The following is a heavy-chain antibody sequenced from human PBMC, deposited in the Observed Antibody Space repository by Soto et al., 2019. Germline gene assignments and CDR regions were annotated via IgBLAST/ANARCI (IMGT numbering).Heavy chain of an antibody. CDR3: ARDIASRRFDY. CDR1: GFTFRNHG. CDR2: IWYDGSDE. Sequence: GGSLRLSCAASGFTFRNHGMHWVRQAPGKGLEWVAVIWYDGSDEYYADSVKGRSTISRDNSKNTLSLQMNSLTAEDTAVYYCARDIASRRFDYWGQGTVVTVSS. J-gene: IGHJ4*02. V-gene: IGHV3-33*01. D-gene: IGHD6-6*01.